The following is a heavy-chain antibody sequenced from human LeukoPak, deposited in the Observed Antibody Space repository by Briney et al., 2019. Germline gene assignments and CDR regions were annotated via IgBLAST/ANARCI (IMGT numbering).Heavy chain of an antibody. CDR2: IYPGDSDT. J-gene: IGHJ4*02. D-gene: IGHD3-10*01. CDR1: GYSFTSYW. V-gene: IGHV5-51*01. Sequence: GESLKISCKGSGYSFTSYWIGWVRQMPGKGLEWMGIIYPGDSDTRYSPSLQGQVTISADKSISTAYLQWSSLKASDTAMYYCARGLTTYYYGSGSYYNGYFDYWGQGTLVTVSS. CDR3: ARGLTTYYYGSGSYYNGYFDY.